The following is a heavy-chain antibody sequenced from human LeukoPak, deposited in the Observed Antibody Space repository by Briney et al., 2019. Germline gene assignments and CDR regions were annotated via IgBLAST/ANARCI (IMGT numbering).Heavy chain of an antibody. CDR2: IYPDDSES. D-gene: IGHD3-22*01. J-gene: IGHJ4*02. CDR3: ARSRDSSGFYYLI. Sequence: GGSLKISCEASGYSFTNYWIGWVRQLPGRGLEWMGIIYPDDSESKYSPSFQGQVTISADKSISAAYLQWSSVKSSEPAMYYYARSRDSSGFYYLIWGQGTLVTVSS. CDR1: GYSFTNYW. V-gene: IGHV5-51*01.